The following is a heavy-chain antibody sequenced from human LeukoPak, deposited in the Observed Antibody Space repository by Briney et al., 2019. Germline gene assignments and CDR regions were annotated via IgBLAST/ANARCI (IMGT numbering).Heavy chain of an antibody. Sequence: ASVKVSCKASGYTFTSYDINWVRQATGQGLEWMGWMNPNSGNTGYAQKFQGRVTMTRDTSISTAYMELSRLRSDDTAVYYCARVGSSWYGMYYFDYWGQGTLVTVSS. J-gene: IGHJ4*02. D-gene: IGHD6-13*01. CDR3: ARVGSSWYGMYYFDY. CDR1: GYTFTSYD. CDR2: MNPNSGNT. V-gene: IGHV1-8*01.